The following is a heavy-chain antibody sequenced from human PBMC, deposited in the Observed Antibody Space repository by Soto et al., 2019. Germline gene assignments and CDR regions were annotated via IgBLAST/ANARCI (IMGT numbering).Heavy chain of an antibody. CDR2: IWNDGSNK. Sequence: QVQLVESGGALFQPGGPLRPPFPGQGFTFISNGMPWAPKAPAKGLEWWAVIWNDGSNKYYGDSVKGRFTISRDNSKNTLYLQMNSLRVEDTAVYYCARDRVGGFNYHQYGMDVWGQGTTVSVSS. J-gene: IGHJ6*02. CDR1: GFTFISNG. D-gene: IGHD3-16*01. V-gene: IGHV3-33*01. CDR3: ARDRVGGFNYHQYGMDV.